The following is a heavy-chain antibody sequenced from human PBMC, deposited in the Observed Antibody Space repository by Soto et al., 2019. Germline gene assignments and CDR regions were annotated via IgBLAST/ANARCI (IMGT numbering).Heavy chain of an antibody. CDR3: ARLLYSSGWYFDY. V-gene: IGHV4-39*01. D-gene: IGHD6-19*01. Sequence: PSETLSLTCTDSGDSISSSSYYWGWIRQPPGKGLEWIASIYYSGTSNYNPSLKSRVTISLDTSKNQFSLRLSSVTAADTAVYYCARLLYSSGWYFDYWGQGTLLTVSS. CDR2: IYYSGTS. CDR1: GDSISSSSYY. J-gene: IGHJ4*02.